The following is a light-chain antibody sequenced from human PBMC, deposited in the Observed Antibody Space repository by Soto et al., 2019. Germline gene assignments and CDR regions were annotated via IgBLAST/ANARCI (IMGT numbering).Light chain of an antibody. CDR2: GVS. V-gene: IGKV3-15*01. CDR1: QSVTNSF. CDR3: QQYSSWPLT. Sequence: EIVMTQSPATLSVSPGERATLSCRASQSVTNSFLAWYQQKPGQAPRLLMYGVSTRATGIPVTFSGSGSGTEFTLNISSLQSEDFAVYYCQQYSSWPLTFGGGTKVEIK. J-gene: IGKJ4*01.